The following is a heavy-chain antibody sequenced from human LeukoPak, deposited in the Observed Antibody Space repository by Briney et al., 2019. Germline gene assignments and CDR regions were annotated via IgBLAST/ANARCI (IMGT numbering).Heavy chain of an antibody. J-gene: IGHJ4*02. D-gene: IGHD4-23*01. V-gene: IGHV4-31*03. CDR3: ASYSSVVTFDY. CDR2: IYYSGST. CDR1: GGSISSGGYY. Sequence: PSETLSLTCTVSGGSISSGGYYWSWIRQHPGKGLEWIGYIYYSGSTYYNPFLKSRVTISVDTSKNQFSLKLSSVTAADTVVYYCASYSSVVTFDYWGQGTLVTVSS.